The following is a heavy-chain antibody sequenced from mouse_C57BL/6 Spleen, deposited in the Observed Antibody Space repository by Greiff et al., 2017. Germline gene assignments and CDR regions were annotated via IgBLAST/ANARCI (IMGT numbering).Heavy chain of an antibody. V-gene: IGHV7-3*01. CDR2: IRNKANGYTT. CDR1: GFTFTDYY. D-gene: IGHD1-1*01. J-gene: IGHJ4*01. CDR3: ARHLYRGAMDY. Sequence: EVQVVESGGGLVQPGGSLSLSCAASGFTFTDYYMSWVRQPPGKALEWLGFIRNKANGYTTEYSASVKGRFTISRDNSQSILYLPMNALRAEDSATSYCARHLYRGAMDYWGQGTSVTVSS.